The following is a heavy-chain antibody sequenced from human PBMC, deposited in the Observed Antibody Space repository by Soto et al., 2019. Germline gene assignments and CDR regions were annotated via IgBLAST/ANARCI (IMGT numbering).Heavy chain of an antibody. CDR3: ARPMLNADAFDI. Sequence: QLQLQESGPGLVKPSETLSLTCTVSGGSISSSSYYWGWICQPPGKGLEWIGSSYYSGSTYYNPSLKSRVTISVKTSKNQFSLKLSSVTAADTAVYYCARPMLNADAFDIWGQGTMVTVSS. V-gene: IGHV4-39*01. CDR1: GGSISSSSYY. J-gene: IGHJ3*02. CDR2: SYYSGST. D-gene: IGHD2-8*01.